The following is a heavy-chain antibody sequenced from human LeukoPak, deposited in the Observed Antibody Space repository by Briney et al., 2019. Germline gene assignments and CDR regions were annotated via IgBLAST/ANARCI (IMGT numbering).Heavy chain of an antibody. CDR1: GGSFSGYY. CDR3: ARERPWLRLALDY. Sequence: SETLSLTCAVCGGSFSGYYWSWIRQPPGKGLEWIGEINHSGSTNYNPSLKSRVTISVDTSKNQFSLKLSSVTAADTAVYYCARERPWLRLALDYWGQGTLVTVSS. J-gene: IGHJ4*02. D-gene: IGHD5-12*01. CDR2: INHSGST. V-gene: IGHV4-34*01.